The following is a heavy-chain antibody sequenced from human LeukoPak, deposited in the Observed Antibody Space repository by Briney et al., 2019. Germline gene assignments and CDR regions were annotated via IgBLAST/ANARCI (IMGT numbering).Heavy chain of an antibody. Sequence: SVKVSCKASGGTFSSYAISWVRQAPGQGLEWMGRIIPILGIANYAQKFQGRVTITANKSTSTAYMELSSLRSEDTAVYYCAREFAALGAAAGTPYYYYGMDVWGQGTTVTVSS. D-gene: IGHD6-13*01. CDR3: AREFAALGAAAGTPYYYYGMDV. V-gene: IGHV1-69*04. CDR2: IIPILGIA. J-gene: IGHJ6*02. CDR1: GGTFSSYA.